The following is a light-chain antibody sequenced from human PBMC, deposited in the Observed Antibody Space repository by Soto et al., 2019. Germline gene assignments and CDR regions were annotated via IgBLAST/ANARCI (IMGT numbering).Light chain of an antibody. CDR2: SNN. CDR1: SSNIGSNT. J-gene: IGLJ1*01. V-gene: IGLV1-44*01. Sequence: QSVLTQPPSASGTPGQRVTISYSGSSSNIGSNTVNWYQHLPRAAPKLLIQSNNQRPSGVPDRFSGSQSGTSASLAISGLQSEDEADYYCAVWDDSLNGYVFGTGTKVTVL. CDR3: AVWDDSLNGYV.